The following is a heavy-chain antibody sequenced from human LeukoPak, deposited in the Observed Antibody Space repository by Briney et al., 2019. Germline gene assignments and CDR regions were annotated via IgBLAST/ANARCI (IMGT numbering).Heavy chain of an antibody. J-gene: IGHJ4*02. Sequence: ASVKVSCKASGYSLTDYHIHWLRQAPGQGLEWMGDINPGNGATKHAQKFQGRVTMTRDTSISTLYMDLNGLTPDDTAVYYCARDPQYTFGYPTYDYWGQGTLVTVSS. V-gene: IGHV1-2*02. CDR3: ARDPQYTFGYPTYDY. CDR2: INPGNGAT. D-gene: IGHD2-2*03. CDR1: GYSLTDYH.